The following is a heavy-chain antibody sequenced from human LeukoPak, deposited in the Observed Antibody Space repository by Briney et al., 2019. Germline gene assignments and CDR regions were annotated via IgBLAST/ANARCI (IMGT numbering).Heavy chain of an antibody. Sequence: PGRSLRLSCAASGFTFSTYAIHWVRQGPGKGLEWVAVISYDGSNKYYADSVKCRFTISRDNSKNTLYLQMNSLRAEDTAVYYCARDFKTTHAFDIWGQGTMVTVSS. J-gene: IGHJ3*02. V-gene: IGHV3-30-3*01. CDR1: GFTFSTYA. D-gene: IGHD1-7*01. CDR3: ARDFKTTHAFDI. CDR2: ISYDGSNK.